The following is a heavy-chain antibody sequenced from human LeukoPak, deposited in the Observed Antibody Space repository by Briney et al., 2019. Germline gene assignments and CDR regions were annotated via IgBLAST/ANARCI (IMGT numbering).Heavy chain of an antibody. D-gene: IGHD3-22*01. Sequence: SETLSLTCAVSGGSISSSNWWSWVRQPPGKGLEWIGEIYHSGSTNYNPSLKSRVTISVDKSKNQFSLKLSSVTAADTAVYYCARAYPKYYYDSSGYSGKAAFDIWGQGTMVTVSS. CDR2: IYHSGST. V-gene: IGHV4-4*02. CDR3: ARAYPKYYYDSSGYSGKAAFDI. J-gene: IGHJ3*02. CDR1: GGSISSSNW.